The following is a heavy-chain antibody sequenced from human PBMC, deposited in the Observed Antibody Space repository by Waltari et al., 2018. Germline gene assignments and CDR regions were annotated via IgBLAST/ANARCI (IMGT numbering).Heavy chain of an antibody. CDR2: VDPEDGET. CDR3: ATCPGRGSTSCHDAFDI. V-gene: IGHV1-69-2*01. D-gene: IGHD2-2*01. J-gene: IGHJ3*02. CDR1: GYTFTDYY. Sequence: EVQLVQSGAEVKKPGATVKISCKASGYTFTDYYMHWVQQAPGKGREWMGRVDPEDGETIYAEKFQGRVTITADTSTDTAYMELSSLRSEDTAVYYCATCPGRGSTSCHDAFDIWGQGTMVTVSS.